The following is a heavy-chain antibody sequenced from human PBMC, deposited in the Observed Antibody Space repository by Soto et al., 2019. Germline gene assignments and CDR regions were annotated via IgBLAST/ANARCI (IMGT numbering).Heavy chain of an antibody. V-gene: IGHV3-33*08. CDR2: IWYDGSNK. J-gene: IGHJ6*02. CDR1: GFTFSSYG. D-gene: IGHD6-25*01. CDR3: ARELAAPRFLYYYYYGMDV. Sequence: GGSLRLSCAASGFTFSSYGMHWVRQAPGKGLEWVAVIWYDGSNKYYADSVKGRFTISRDNSKNTLYLQMNSLRAEDTAVYYCARELAAPRFLYYYYYGMDVWGQGTTVTVSS.